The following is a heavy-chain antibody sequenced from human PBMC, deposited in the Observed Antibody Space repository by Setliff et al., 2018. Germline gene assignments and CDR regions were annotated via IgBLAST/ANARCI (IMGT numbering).Heavy chain of an antibody. CDR2: IKAKTEGGTT. J-gene: IGHJ4*02. Sequence: GGSLRLSCAASGFTFSTYRMHWVRQAPGKGLEWVGRIKAKTEGGTTAYAATVRGRFTISRDDSENTLYLQMTSLKTEDTAVYYCTTDVTGSYYQELHYWGQGTLVTVSS. D-gene: IGHD1-26*01. CDR1: GFTFSTYR. CDR3: TTDVTGSYYQELHY. V-gene: IGHV3-15*01.